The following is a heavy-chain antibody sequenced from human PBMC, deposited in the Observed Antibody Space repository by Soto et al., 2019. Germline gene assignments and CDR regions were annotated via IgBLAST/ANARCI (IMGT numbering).Heavy chain of an antibody. CDR3: AKSRVFIGAIVTLLDS. Sequence: EVQLLESGGGLVQPGGSLTLSCATSGFTFSPFAMFWFRKAPERGLDWFASISNNGDTAYYADSVKGRFTISRGNSENTLYLQMNGLRADDTALYFCAKSRVFIGAIVTLLDSWGQGTQVTVSS. J-gene: IGHJ4*02. V-gene: IGHV3-23*01. CDR2: ISNNGDTA. CDR1: GFTFSPFA. D-gene: IGHD3-16*02.